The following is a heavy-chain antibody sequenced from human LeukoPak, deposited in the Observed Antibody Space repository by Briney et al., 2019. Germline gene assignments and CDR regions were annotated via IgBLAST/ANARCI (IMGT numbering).Heavy chain of an antibody. CDR1: GFTFISYG. CDR3: ARDGGYGDLRPFDY. Sequence: GRSLRVSCAASGFTFISYGMHWVRQALGKGLEWVAVIWYDGSNKYYADSVKGRFTISRDNSKNTLYLQMNSLRAEDTAVYYCARDGGYGDLRPFDYWGQGTLVTVSS. V-gene: IGHV3-33*01. J-gene: IGHJ4*02. D-gene: IGHD4-17*01. CDR2: IWYDGSNK.